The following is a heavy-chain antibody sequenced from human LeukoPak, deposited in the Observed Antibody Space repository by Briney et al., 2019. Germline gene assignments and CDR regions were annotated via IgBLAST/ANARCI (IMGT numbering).Heavy chain of an antibody. J-gene: IGHJ3*02. V-gene: IGHV1-18*01. CDR2: ISAYNGNT. D-gene: IGHD3-9*01. CDR1: GYTFTSYG. Sequence: ASVKVSCKASGYTFTSYGISWVRQAPGQGLEWMGWISAYNGNTNYAQKLQGRVTMTTDTSTSTAYMELRSLRPDDTAVYYCVKNRKPYYYDILTDYPYVFDIWGQGTMVIVSS. CDR3: VKNRKPYYYDILTDYPYVFDI.